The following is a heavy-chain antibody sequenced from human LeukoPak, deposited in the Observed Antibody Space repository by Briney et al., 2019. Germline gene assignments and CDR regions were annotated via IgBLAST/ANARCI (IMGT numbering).Heavy chain of an antibody. Sequence: PGGSLRLSCAASGFTFSTYRMSWVRQAPGKGLEWVANIRQDGSEKYYVDSVKGRFTISRDNAKKSLYLQMNSLRAEDTAVYYCAPPTPAGTDYWGQGTLVTVSS. CDR1: GFTFSTYR. CDR3: APPTPAGTDY. CDR2: IRQDGSEK. D-gene: IGHD6-19*01. V-gene: IGHV3-7*05. J-gene: IGHJ4*02.